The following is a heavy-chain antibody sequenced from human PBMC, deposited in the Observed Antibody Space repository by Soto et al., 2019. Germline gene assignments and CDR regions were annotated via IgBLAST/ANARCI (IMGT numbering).Heavy chain of an antibody. CDR2: IYHSGST. D-gene: IGHD6-13*01. CDR3: ARRPMAAASPPFDY. Sequence: PSETLSLTCAVSGGSISSSNWWSWVRQPPGKGLEWIGEIYHSGSTKYNPSLKSRVTISVDKSKNQFSLKLSSVTAADTAVYYCARRPMAAASPPFDYWGQGTLVTVSS. V-gene: IGHV4-4*02. CDR1: GGSISSSNW. J-gene: IGHJ4*02.